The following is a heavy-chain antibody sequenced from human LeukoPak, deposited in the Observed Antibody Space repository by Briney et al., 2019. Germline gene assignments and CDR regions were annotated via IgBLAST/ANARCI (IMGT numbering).Heavy chain of an antibody. CDR1: GGTFSSYA. V-gene: IGHV1-69*04. D-gene: IGHD6-13*01. CDR3: ARVLAAAGSYYYYGMDV. J-gene: IGHJ6*02. Sequence: PRASVTVSCKASGGTFSSYAISWVRQAPGQGLEWMGRIIPILGIANYAQKFQGGVTITADKSTSTAYMELSSLRSEDTAVYYCARVLAAAGSYYYYGMDVWGQGTTVTVSS. CDR2: IIPILGIA.